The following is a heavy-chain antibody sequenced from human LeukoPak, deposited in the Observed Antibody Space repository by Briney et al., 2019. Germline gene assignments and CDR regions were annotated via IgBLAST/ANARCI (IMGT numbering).Heavy chain of an antibody. CDR1: GGSISSSSYY. CDR3: ARGGVLKSVDY. J-gene: IGHJ4*02. V-gene: IGHV4-39*07. CDR2: IYYSGST. Sequence: SETLSLTCTVSGGSISSSSYYWGWIRQPPGKGLEWIGSIYYSGSTYYNPSLKSRVTISVDTSKNQFSLRLSSVTAADTAVYYCARGGVLKSVDYWGQGTLVAVSS. D-gene: IGHD3-16*01.